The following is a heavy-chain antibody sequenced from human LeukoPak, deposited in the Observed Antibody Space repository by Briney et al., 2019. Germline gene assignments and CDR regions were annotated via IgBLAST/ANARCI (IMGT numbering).Heavy chain of an antibody. CDR1: GFSIKTYS. J-gene: IGHJ4*02. CDR3: ARLRDTVTSASDY. Sequence: GGSLRLSCAASGFSIKTYSMTWVRQAPGKGLEWVSTISSSGGYIYYADSVKGRFTISRDTAKNSLYLQMNSLRVEDTAVYNCARLRDTVTSASDYWGQGTLVTVS. CDR2: ISSSGGYI. V-gene: IGHV3-21*01. D-gene: IGHD4-17*01.